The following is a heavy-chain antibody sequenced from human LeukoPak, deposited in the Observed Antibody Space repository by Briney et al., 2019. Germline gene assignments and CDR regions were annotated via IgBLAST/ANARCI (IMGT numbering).Heavy chain of an antibody. J-gene: IGHJ3*02. V-gene: IGHV1-46*01. D-gene: IGHD5-12*01. CDR3: ARDSRVDSGYDLDAFDI. CDR1: GYTFTSYY. Sequence: ASVKVSCKASGYTFTSYYMHWVRQAPGQGLEWMGIINPSGGGTSYAQKFQGRVTMTRDMSTSTVYMELSSLRSEDTAVYYCARDSRVDSGYDLDAFDIWGQGTMVTVSS. CDR2: INPSGGGT.